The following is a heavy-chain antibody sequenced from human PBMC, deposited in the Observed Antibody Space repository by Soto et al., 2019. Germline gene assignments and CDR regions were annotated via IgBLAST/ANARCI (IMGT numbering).Heavy chain of an antibody. Sequence: QVQLVQSGAEVKRPGSSVKVSCKASGDTFNFYSINWVRQAPGLGLEWMGRVNPIVSMSNYAQKFQGRVTMTADKSTSTAYMELSSPGSEDTAIYYCASSYGSGYRAFDSWGQGALVTVAS. V-gene: IGHV1-69*02. CDR1: GDTFNFYS. J-gene: IGHJ4*02. CDR3: ASSYGSGYRAFDS. D-gene: IGHD3-10*01. CDR2: VNPIVSMS.